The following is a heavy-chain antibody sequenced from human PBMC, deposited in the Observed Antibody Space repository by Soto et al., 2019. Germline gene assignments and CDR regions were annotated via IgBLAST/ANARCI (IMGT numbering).Heavy chain of an antibody. J-gene: IGHJ6*02. D-gene: IGHD3-10*01. Sequence: GGSLRLSCAASGFTFSSYSMNWVRQAPGKGLEWVSSISSSSSYIYYADSVKGRFTISRDNAKNSLYLQMNSLRAEDTAVYYCARDRVLLLWFGELMLDGMDVWGQGATVTVSS. CDR1: GFTFSSYS. CDR2: ISSSSSYI. CDR3: ARDRVLLLWFGELMLDGMDV. V-gene: IGHV3-21*01.